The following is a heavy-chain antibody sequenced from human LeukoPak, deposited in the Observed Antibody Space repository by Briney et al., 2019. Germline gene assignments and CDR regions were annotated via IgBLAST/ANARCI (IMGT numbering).Heavy chain of an antibody. CDR3: VKGRRRGYAYGTLES. CDR1: GFTFDYYT. CDR2: ISMDGVNT. J-gene: IGHJ4*02. Sequence: GGSLRLSCAASGFTFDYYTMYWVRQGPEKGLEWVSLISMDGVNTFYADSVKGRFTISRDNNKNSLYLQMNGLRTDDTGLYYCVKGRRRGYAYGTLESWGQGPLVTASS. D-gene: IGHD5-18*01. V-gene: IGHV3-43*01.